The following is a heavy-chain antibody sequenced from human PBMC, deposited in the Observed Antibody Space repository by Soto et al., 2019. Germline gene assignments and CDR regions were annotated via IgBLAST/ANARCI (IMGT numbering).Heavy chain of an antibody. CDR1: GFTFNTYV. Sequence: GGSLRLSCAASGFTFNTYVMHWVRQAPGKGLEWVAVISYDGSNKYYADSVKGRLTISRDNSKNTLYLQMNSLRAEDTAVYYCAKGQHCSSTSCYFYYYGMDVWGQGTTVTVSS. V-gene: IGHV3-30*18. CDR3: AKGQHCSSTSCYFYYYGMDV. J-gene: IGHJ6*02. D-gene: IGHD2-2*01. CDR2: ISYDGSNK.